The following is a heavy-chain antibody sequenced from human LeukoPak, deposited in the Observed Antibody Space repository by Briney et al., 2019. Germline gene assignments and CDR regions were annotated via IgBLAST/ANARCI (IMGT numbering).Heavy chain of an antibody. D-gene: IGHD3-10*01. CDR1: GGSISSYY. Sequence: SETLSLTCTVSGGSISSYYWSWIRQPPGKGLEWFGYIYYSGSTNYNPSLKSRVTISVDTSKNQFSLKLSSVTAADTAVYYCAREDRDYYGSGSYYGPFDYWGQGTLVTVSS. J-gene: IGHJ4*02. CDR2: IYYSGST. CDR3: AREDRDYYGSGSYYGPFDY. V-gene: IGHV4-59*01.